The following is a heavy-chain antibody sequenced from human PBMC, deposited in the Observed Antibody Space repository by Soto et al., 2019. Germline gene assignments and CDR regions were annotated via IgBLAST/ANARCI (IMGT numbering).Heavy chain of an antibody. V-gene: IGHV3-53*01. CDR2: TYSGGNP. CDR3: ARGPNSDT. CDR1: GFSVGGNY. Sequence: GGSLRLSCAASGFSVGGNYMSWARLAPGKGLGCVSLTYSGGNPYYADSVRGRFTLSRDNSENTLYLQMNSLRVEDTAVYFCARGPNSDTWGQGTLVTVPQ. J-gene: IGHJ5*02.